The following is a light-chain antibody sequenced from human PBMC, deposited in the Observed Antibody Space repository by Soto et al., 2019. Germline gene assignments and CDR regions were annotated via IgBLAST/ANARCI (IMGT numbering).Light chain of an antibody. J-gene: IGKJ4*01. Sequence: EIVLTQSPDTLSLSPGERLTLSCRASQSVSSNYLAWYPQKPGQAPRLLIYGASSRATGIPDRFSGSGSGKDFTLTVSRLEPEDFALYYCQQYGTSPLTFGGGTEVEIK. V-gene: IGKV3-20*01. CDR2: GAS. CDR3: QQYGTSPLT. CDR1: QSVSSNY.